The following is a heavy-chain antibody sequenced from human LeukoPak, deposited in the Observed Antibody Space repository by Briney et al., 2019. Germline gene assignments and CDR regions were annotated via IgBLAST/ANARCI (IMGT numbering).Heavy chain of an antibody. Sequence: SETLSLTCTVSGGSISSYYWSWIRQPPGKGLEWIGYIYYSGSTNYNPSLKSRVTISVDTSKNQFSLKLSSVTAADTAVYYCARDMYSSGWGDWFDPWGQGTLVTVSS. D-gene: IGHD6-19*01. J-gene: IGHJ5*02. V-gene: IGHV4-59*01. CDR2: IYYSGST. CDR1: GGSISSYY. CDR3: ARDMYSSGWGDWFDP.